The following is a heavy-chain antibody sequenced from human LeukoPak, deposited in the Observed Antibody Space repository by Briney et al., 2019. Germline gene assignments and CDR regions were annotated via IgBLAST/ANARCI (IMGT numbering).Heavy chain of an antibody. V-gene: IGHV3-64*04. CDR3: AKAYSSSWQDLFDY. CDR1: GFTFSNYA. D-gene: IGHD6-13*01. Sequence: GGSLRLSCSASGFTFSNYAMHWVRQAPGKGLEYVSAISSNGDSTYYADSVKGRFTISRDNSKNTLYLQMNSLRAEDTAVYYCAKAYSSSWQDLFDYWGQGTLVTVSS. CDR2: ISSNGDST. J-gene: IGHJ4*02.